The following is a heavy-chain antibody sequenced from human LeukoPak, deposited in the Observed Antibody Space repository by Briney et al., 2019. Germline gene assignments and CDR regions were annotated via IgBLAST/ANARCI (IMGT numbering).Heavy chain of an antibody. V-gene: IGHV5-51*07. CDR2: IYPGDSDT. CDR3: ARPHYSDYCFVY. J-gene: IGHJ4*02. D-gene: IGHD4-11*01. Sequence: GESLKISCKGSGYSFTSYWIAWVHQLPGKGLEWMGIIYPGDSDTRYSPSFQVQVTISADKSISTAYLQWSSLKASDTALYYCARPHYSDYCFVYWGEGTLVTVSS. CDR1: GYSFTSYW.